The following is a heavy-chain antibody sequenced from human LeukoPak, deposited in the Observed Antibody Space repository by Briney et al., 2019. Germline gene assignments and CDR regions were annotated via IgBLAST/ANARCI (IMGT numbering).Heavy chain of an antibody. V-gene: IGHV3-20*04. CDR2: INWNGGST. CDR3: ARRLGYRGSYYGYYFDY. J-gene: IGHJ4*02. D-gene: IGHD1-26*01. Sequence: GGSLRLSCAASGFTFDDYGMSWVRQAPGKGLEWVSGINWNGGSTGYADSVKGRFTISRDNAKNSLYLQMNSLRAEDTALYYCARRLGYRGSYYGYYFDYWGQGTLVTVSS. CDR1: GFTFDDYG.